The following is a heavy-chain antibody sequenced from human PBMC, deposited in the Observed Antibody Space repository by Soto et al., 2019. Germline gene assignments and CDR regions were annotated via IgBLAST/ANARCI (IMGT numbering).Heavy chain of an antibody. J-gene: IGHJ5*02. CDR3: TRPEGARCSSTSCYGGWFDP. CDR2: IRSKANSYAT. CDR1: GFTFSGSA. Sequence: GGSLRLSCAASGFTFSGSAMHWVRQASGKGLEWVGRIRSKANSYATAYAASVKGRFTISRDDSKNTAYLQMNSLKTEDTAVYYCTRPEGARCSSTSCYGGWFDPWGQGTLVTVSS. D-gene: IGHD2-2*01. V-gene: IGHV3-73*01.